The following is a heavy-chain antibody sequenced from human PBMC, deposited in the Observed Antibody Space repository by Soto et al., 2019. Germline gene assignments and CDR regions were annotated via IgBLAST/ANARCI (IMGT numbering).Heavy chain of an antibody. CDR2: IYWDDDK. V-gene: IGHV2-5*02. Sequence: QITLKESGPTLVKPTQTLTLTCTFSGFSLSTSGVGVGWIRQPPGKALEWLALIYWDDDKRYRPSLKSRLTITKDTSNNQVVITITNLGPVHTATYSCGDRPFGHYAPHIWGQGTMVAVSS. J-gene: IGHJ3*02. D-gene: IGHD4-17*01. CDR1: GFSLSTSGVG. CDR3: GDRPFGHYAPHI.